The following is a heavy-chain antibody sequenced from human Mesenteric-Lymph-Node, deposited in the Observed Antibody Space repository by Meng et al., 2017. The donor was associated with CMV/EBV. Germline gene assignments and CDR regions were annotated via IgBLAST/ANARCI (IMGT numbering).Heavy chain of an antibody. D-gene: IGHD4-11*01. V-gene: IGHV4-38-2*02. Sequence: SETLSLTCIVSGFSISSGYHWGWIRQPPGKGLESIGSIFHSVTTYYNPSLTSRVTISVDTSKNQFSLKLTSVTAADTAVYYCARDAYSHSDYWGPGMLVTVSS. CDR3: ARDAYSHSDY. CDR2: IFHSVTT. J-gene: IGHJ4*02. CDR1: GFSISSGYH.